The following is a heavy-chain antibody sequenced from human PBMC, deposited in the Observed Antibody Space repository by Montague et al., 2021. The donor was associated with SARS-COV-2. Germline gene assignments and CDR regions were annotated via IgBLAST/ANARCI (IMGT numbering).Heavy chain of an antibody. Sequence: TLSLTCTVSGVSISSGTYYWSWIRQPAGKGLEWIGRVYTSGSTNYXPSVESRATLSVDTSKKQFSLKLRSVTAADTAVYFCATTALSGESWFDPWGQGTLVAVSS. J-gene: IGHJ5*02. D-gene: IGHD7-27*01. CDR2: VYTSGST. CDR3: ATTALSGESWFDP. CDR1: GVSISSGTYY. V-gene: IGHV4-61*02.